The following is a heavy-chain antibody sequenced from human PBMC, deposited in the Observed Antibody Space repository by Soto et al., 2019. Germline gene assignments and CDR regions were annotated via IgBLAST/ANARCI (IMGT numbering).Heavy chain of an antibody. Sequence: QMQLQESGSGVVKPSQTLSLTCAVSGGSISSDGYSWSWIRQPPGKGLEWIGYIYHSESTYYKPSIKARVSISVDRSKNPFSLKPSPVTAASTAVYYCARGPGPWGQGSLVTVSS. V-gene: IGHV4-30-2*01. CDR3: ARGPGP. CDR1: GGSISSDGYS. J-gene: IGHJ4*02. CDR2: IYHSEST.